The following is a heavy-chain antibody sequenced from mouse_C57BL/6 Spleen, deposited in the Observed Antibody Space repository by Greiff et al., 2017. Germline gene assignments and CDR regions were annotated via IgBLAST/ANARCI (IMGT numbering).Heavy chain of an antibody. J-gene: IGHJ2*01. CDR3: ARPIYGSSYGNYFDY. V-gene: IGHV1-55*01. CDR2: IYPGSGST. D-gene: IGHD1-1*01. Sequence: QVQLQQPGAELVKPGASVKMSCKASGYTFTSYWITWVKQRPGQGLEWIGDIYPGSGSTNYNEKFKSKATLTVDTSSSTAYMQLSSLTSEDSAVYYCARPIYGSSYGNYFDYWGQGTTLTVSS. CDR1: GYTFTSYW.